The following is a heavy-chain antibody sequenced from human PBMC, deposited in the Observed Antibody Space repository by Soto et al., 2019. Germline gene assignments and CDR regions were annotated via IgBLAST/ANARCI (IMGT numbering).Heavy chain of an antibody. D-gene: IGHD2-2*02. CDR1: GFTFSSFA. CDR2: VGGSGAIT. J-gene: IGHJ4*02. CDR3: AKDRGDGNYYLQYQFDY. V-gene: IGHV3-23*01. Sequence: EVQLLETGGGLVQPGGSLRLSCAASGFTFSSFAMNWVRQTSGKGLEWVSTVGGSGAITYYADSVKGRFTVSRDNPKNTMYLQMNSLRVEDTAVYYCAKDRGDGNYYLQYQFDYWGQGALVTVSS.